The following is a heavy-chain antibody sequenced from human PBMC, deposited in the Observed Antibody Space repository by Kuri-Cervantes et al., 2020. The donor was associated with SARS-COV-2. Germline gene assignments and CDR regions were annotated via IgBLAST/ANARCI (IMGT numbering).Heavy chain of an antibody. Sequence: GESLKISCAASGFTFSSYDMHWVRQATGKGLEWVSAIGTAGDTYYPGSVKGRFTISRDNSKNTLYLQMNSLRAEDTAVYYCARGPYYYDSSGYYSGYLGYYYYGMDVWGQGTTVTVSS. CDR2: IGTAGDT. D-gene: IGHD3-22*01. CDR3: ARGPYYYDSSGYYSGYLGYYYYGMDV. CDR1: GFTFSSYD. J-gene: IGHJ6*02. V-gene: IGHV3-13*01.